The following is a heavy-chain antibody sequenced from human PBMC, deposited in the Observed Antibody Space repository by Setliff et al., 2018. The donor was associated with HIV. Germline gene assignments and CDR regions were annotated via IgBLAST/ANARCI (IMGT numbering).Heavy chain of an antibody. CDR1: GYTFTNYW. D-gene: IGHD1-26*01. Sequence: GESLKISCKASGYTFTNYWIGWVRQMPGKGLEWIGVIYPGDCVTRYGPSFQGQVSISADVSITTAYLQWSSLKASDTAMYYCTRRRRAPGTEDLEAYWGQGTLVTVSS. CDR2: IYPGDCVT. J-gene: IGHJ4*02. CDR3: TRRRRAPGTEDLEAY. V-gene: IGHV5-51*01.